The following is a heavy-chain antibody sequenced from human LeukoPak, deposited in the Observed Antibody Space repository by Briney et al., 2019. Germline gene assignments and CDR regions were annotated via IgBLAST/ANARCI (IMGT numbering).Heavy chain of an antibody. CDR1: GFTFSSYA. D-gene: IGHD6-13*01. CDR3: AKDLRSSPPIDY. J-gene: IGHJ4*02. V-gene: IGHV3-23*01. Sequence: GGSLRLSCAASGFTFSSYAMSWVRQAPGKGLEWVSGISGSGSSTYYADSVKGRFTISRDNSKNMLYLQMSSLRAEDTAVYYCAKDLRSSPPIDYWGQGTLVTVSS. CDR2: ISGSGSST.